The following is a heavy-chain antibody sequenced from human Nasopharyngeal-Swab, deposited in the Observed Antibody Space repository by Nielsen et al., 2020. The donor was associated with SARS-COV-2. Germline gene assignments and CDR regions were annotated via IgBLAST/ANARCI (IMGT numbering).Heavy chain of an antibody. J-gene: IGHJ4*02. CDR2: ISGSGVGT. CDR1: GFTFSSYW. D-gene: IGHD2/OR15-2a*01. CDR3: ASAEYSGLGY. V-gene: IGHV3-23*01. Sequence: GGSLRLSCAASGFTFSSYWMSWVRQAPGKGLEWVSGISGSGVGTYYADSVKGRFTISRDNAKNSLYLQMNSLRDEDTAVYYCASAEYSGLGYWGQGTLVTVSS.